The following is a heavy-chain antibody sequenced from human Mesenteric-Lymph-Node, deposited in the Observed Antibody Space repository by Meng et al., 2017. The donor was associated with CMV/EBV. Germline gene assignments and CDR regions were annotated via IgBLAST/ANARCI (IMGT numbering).Heavy chain of an antibody. V-gene: IGHV3-30-3*01. D-gene: IGHD5-18*01. CDR3: ARDGADTAMGYYYYGMDV. CDR2: ISYDGSNK. CDR1: GFTFSSYA. J-gene: IGHJ6*02. Sequence: GESLKISCAASGFTFSSYAMHWVRQAPGKGLEWVAVISYDGSNKYYADSVKGRFTISRDNSKNKLYLQMNSLRAEDTAVYYCARDGADTAMGYYYYGMDVWGQGTTVTVSS.